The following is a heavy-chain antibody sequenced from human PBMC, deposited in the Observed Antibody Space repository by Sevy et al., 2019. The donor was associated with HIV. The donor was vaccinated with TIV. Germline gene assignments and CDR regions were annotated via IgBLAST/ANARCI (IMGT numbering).Heavy chain of an antibody. CDR3: ARDRFYGGDSVTFAGDY. CDR1: RYNFNAFY. J-gene: IGHJ4*02. Sequence: ASLKVSCKASRYNFNAFYIHWVRQAPGQGLEWMGWINPYSGGTNYAQKFQGRVTMTTDTSISVAYMELSRLTSDDTAVYYCARDRFYGGDSVTFAGDYWGQGTLVTVSS. CDR2: INPYSGGT. D-gene: IGHD2-21*02. V-gene: IGHV1-2*02.